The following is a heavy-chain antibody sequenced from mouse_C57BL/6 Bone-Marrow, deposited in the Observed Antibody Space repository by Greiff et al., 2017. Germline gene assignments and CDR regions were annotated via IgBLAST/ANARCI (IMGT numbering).Heavy chain of an antibody. D-gene: IGHD1-1*01. J-gene: IGHJ2*01. CDR1: GYSITSGYY. CDR3: ARDHYGSSSYYCDY. V-gene: IGHV3-6*01. CDR2: ISYDGSN. Sequence: EVQLVESGPGLVKPSQSLSLTCSVTGYSITSGYYWNWIRQFPGNKLEWMGYISYDGSNNYNPSLKNRISITRDTSKNQFFLKLNSVTTEDTATYYCARDHYGSSSYYCDYWGQGTTLTVSS.